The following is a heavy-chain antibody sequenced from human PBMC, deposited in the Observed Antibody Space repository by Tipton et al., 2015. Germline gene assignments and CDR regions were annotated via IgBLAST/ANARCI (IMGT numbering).Heavy chain of an antibody. CDR1: GGSLRGYY. CDR2: INHSGSI. V-gene: IGHV4-34*01. Sequence: TLSLTCAVYGGSLRGYYWSWIRQPPGKGLEWIGEINHSGSINYNPSLKSRVTISVDTSKNQFSLKLSSVTAADTAVYYCARGGFLEWSSFDYWGQGTLVTVSS. J-gene: IGHJ4*02. CDR3: ARGGFLEWSSFDY. D-gene: IGHD3-3*01.